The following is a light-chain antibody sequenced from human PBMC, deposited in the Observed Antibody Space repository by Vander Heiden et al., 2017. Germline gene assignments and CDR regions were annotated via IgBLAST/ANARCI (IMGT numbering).Light chain of an antibody. CDR2: AAS. CDR1: QSISSY. CDR3: QQSYSTPRT. Sequence: DIQITQSPSSLSASVGDRVTITCRASQSISSYFNWYQQKPGKAPKLLIYAASSLQSGVPSRFSGSGSGTDFTLTISSLQPEDFATYYCQQSYSTPRTFGQGTKVEIK. V-gene: IGKV1-39*01. J-gene: IGKJ1*01.